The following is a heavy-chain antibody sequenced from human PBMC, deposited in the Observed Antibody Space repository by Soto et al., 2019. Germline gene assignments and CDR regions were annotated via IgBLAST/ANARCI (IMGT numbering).Heavy chain of an antibody. CDR2: ISAYNGNI. D-gene: IGHD6-13*01. J-gene: IGHJ3*02. V-gene: IGHV1-18*01. CDR3: ARDAGSSWYLDAFDI. Sequence: ASVKVSCKASGYTFTSYGISWVRQAPGQGLEWMGWISAYNGNINYAQKLQGRVTMTTDTSTSTAYMELRSLRSDDTAVYYCARDAGSSWYLDAFDIWGQGTMVTVSS. CDR1: GYTFTSYG.